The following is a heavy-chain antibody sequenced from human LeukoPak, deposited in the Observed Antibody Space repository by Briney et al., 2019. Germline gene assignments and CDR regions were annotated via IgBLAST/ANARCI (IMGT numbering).Heavy chain of an antibody. Sequence: TGGSLRLSCAASGLTVSSNYMSWVRQAPGEGLEWVSVIYSGGNTYYADSVKGRFTISRDNAKNSLYLQMNSLRAEDTAVYYCARHGDYYDSSGSSHYYFDSWGQGTLVTVSS. V-gene: IGHV3-53*01. CDR3: ARHGDYYDSSGSSHYYFDS. D-gene: IGHD3-22*01. J-gene: IGHJ4*02. CDR1: GLTVSSNY. CDR2: IYSGGNT.